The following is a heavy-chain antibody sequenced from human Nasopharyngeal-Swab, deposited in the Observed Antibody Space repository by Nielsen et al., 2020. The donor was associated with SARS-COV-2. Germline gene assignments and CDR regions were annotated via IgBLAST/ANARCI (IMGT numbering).Heavy chain of an antibody. CDR2: MSPNSGNT. Sequence: ASVKVSCKASGYTFINHDINWVRQSTGQGLECMGCMSPNSGNTGYAQKFQGWVTMTRDTSISTAYMELSRLRSDDTAVYYCARSHIVVVTDAFDIWGQGTMVTVSS. CDR1: GYTFINHD. D-gene: IGHD2-21*02. CDR3: ARSHIVVVTDAFDI. V-gene: IGHV1-8*01. J-gene: IGHJ3*02.